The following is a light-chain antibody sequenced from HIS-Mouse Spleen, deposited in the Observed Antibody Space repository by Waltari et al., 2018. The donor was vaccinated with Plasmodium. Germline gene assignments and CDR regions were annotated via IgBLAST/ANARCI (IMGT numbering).Light chain of an antibody. CDR2: AAS. Sequence: AIQMTQSPSSLSASVGDRVTITCRASQGIRNDLGWYHQKPGKAPKLLIYAASSLKSGVPSRFSGSGSGTDFTLTISSLQPEDFATYYCLQDYNYPYTIGQGTKLEIK. J-gene: IGKJ2*01. V-gene: IGKV1-6*01. CDR3: LQDYNYPYT. CDR1: QGIRND.